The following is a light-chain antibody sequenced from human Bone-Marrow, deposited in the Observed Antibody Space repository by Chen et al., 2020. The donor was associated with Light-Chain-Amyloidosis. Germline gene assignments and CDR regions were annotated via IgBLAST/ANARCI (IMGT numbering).Light chain of an antibody. J-gene: IGLJ3*02. CDR3: QSYQGSSQGV. CDR1: SGSIATNY. V-gene: IGLV6-57*01. CDR2: EDD. Sequence: NCMLTQPHSVSESPGKTVIISCTRSSGSIATNYVQWYPQRPGSSPTTVIYEDDQRPSGVPDRFSGSIDRSSNSASLTISGLKTEDEADYYCQSYQGSSQGVFGGGTKLTVL.